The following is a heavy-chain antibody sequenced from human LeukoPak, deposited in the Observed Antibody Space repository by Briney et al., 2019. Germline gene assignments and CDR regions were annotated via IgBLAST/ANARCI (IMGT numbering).Heavy chain of an antibody. J-gene: IGHJ3*01. CDR2: IYSSGTKSS. D-gene: IGHD1-1*01. CDR1: GGSITNLNSY. V-gene: IGHV4-39*07. CDR3: ARADDNWNYSGDAFIV. Sequence: PSETLSLTCTLSGGSITNLNSYWGWIRQTPGKGLEWIGSIYSSGTKSSYYNPSLKSRLTLSVLPPKNQFSLKLTSMTAADTALYFCARADDNWNYSGDAFIVWGQGTMVTVSS.